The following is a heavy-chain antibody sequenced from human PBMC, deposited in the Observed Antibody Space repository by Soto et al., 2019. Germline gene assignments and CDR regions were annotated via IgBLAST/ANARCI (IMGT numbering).Heavy chain of an antibody. CDR2: INHGGRT. V-gene: IGHV4-34*01. D-gene: IGHD2-15*01. CDR1: RVSFSGYY. Sequence: PSDTVSVTCAVYRVSFSGYYWIRIRPAPGKEGGGRGEINHGGRTNNNRSLKSRVTISVDTSKNQVSLKLSSVTAADTAVYYCARVSGGYTIYYYTYCMDVWGQGTTVTGSS. J-gene: IGHJ6*02. CDR3: ARVSGGYTIYYYTYCMDV.